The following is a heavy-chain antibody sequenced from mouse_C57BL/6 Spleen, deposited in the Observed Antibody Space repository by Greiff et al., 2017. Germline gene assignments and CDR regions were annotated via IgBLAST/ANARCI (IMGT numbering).Heavy chain of an antibody. J-gene: IGHJ4*01. CDR2: ISYDGSN. Sequence: EVQLQESGPGLVKPSQSLSLTCSVTGYSITSGYYWNWIRQFPGNKLEWMGYISYDGSNNYNPSLKNRISITRDTSKNQFFLKLNSVTTEDTATYYCASGPVRYAMDYWGQGTSVTVSS. CDR3: ASGPVRYAMDY. CDR1: GYSITSGYY. V-gene: IGHV3-6*01.